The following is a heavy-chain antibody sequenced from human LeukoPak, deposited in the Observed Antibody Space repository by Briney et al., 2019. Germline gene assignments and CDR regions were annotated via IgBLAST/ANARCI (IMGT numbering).Heavy chain of an antibody. V-gene: IGHV4-59*08. CDR3: ARSGGRLAQLDY. D-gene: IGHD1-26*01. CDR2: IYHSGST. CDR1: GGSISSYY. Sequence: SETLSLTCTVSGGSISSYYWSWIRQPPGKGLEWIGTIYHSGSTYHNPSLKSRVTISVDTSKNQFFLKLRSVTAADTAVYYCARSGGRLAQLDYWGQGTLVTVSS. J-gene: IGHJ4*02.